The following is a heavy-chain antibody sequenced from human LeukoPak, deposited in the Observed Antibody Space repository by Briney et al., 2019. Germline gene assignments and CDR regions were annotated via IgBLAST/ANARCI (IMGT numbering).Heavy chain of an antibody. CDR2: ISGSGGST. V-gene: IGHV3-23*01. J-gene: IGHJ5*02. Sequence: GGSLRLSCAGSGFTFSSYGMTWVRQAPGKGLEWVSSISGSGGSTFYAYSVKGRFTISRDNSKNTLYLQMNSLRAEDTAVYYCAKSTGFDPWGQGTLVTVSS. CDR1: GFTFSSYG. CDR3: AKSTGFDP.